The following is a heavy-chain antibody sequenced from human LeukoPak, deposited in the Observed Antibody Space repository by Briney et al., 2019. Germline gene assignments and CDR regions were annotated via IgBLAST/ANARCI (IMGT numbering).Heavy chain of an antibody. Sequence: ASVKVSCKASGYTFTSYYMHWVRQAPGQGLEWMGIINPSGGSTSYAQKFQGRVTMTRDTSTSTVYMGLSSLRSEDTAVYYCARDTAVTTEIGPYYFDYWGQRTLVTVSS. D-gene: IGHD4-17*01. V-gene: IGHV1-46*01. CDR3: ARDTAVTTEIGPYYFDY. J-gene: IGHJ4*02. CDR1: GYTFTSYY. CDR2: INPSGGST.